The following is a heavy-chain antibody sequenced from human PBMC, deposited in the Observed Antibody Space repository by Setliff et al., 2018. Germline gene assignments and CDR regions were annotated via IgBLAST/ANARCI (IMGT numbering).Heavy chain of an antibody. J-gene: IGHJ4*02. Sequence: ASVKVSCKTSGYTFTNYGITWVRQAPGQGLEWMGWINNYSFKTNYPQKFLGRVTVTTDTSTGTAYMELGSLTSDDTAIYYCARINFYVSSGYYYAPDYWGPGTLVTVSP. CDR3: ARINFYVSSGYYYAPDY. D-gene: IGHD3-22*01. CDR1: GYTFTNYG. V-gene: IGHV1-18*01. CDR2: INNYSFKT.